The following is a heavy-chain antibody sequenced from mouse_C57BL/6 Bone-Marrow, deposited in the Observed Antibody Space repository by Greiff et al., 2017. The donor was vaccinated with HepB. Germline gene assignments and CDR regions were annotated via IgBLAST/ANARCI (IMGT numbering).Heavy chain of an antibody. D-gene: IGHD1-1*01. CDR1: GFTFSDYY. Sequence: DVHLVESGGGLVQPGGSLKLSCAASGFTFSDYYMYWVRQTPEKRLEWVAYISNGGGSTYYPDTVKGRFTISRDNAKNTLYLQMSRLKSEDTAMYYCARAYYGSSSFAYWGQGTLVTVSA. CDR3: ARAYYGSSSFAY. V-gene: IGHV5-12*01. J-gene: IGHJ3*01. CDR2: ISNGGGST.